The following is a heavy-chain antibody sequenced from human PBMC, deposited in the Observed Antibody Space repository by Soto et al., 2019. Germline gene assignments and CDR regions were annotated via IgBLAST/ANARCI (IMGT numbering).Heavy chain of an antibody. CDR3: ASYSNYVFGYFDY. V-gene: IGHV3-21*01. CDR1: GFTFSSYS. J-gene: IGHJ4*02. Sequence: EVQLVESGGGLVKPGGSLRLSCAASGFTFSSYSMNWVRKAPGKGLEWVSSISSSSSYIYYADSVKGRFTISRDNAKNSLYLQMNSLRAEDTAVYYCASYSNYVFGYFDYWGQGTLVTVSS. D-gene: IGHD4-4*01. CDR2: ISSSSSYI.